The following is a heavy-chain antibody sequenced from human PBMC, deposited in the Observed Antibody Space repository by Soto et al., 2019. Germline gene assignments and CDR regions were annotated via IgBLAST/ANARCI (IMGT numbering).Heavy chain of an antibody. CDR3: VRGGGGGLFEP. Sequence: GGSLRLSCAGSGFTFGDSYMSWIRQAPGNGLEWLSYISPGSRYPAYADSVKGRFTISRDNAKRSLYLQMMSLTAEDTAIYYCVRGGGGGLFEPWGQGTMVTVSS. D-gene: IGHD2-15*01. V-gene: IGHV3-11*06. CDR2: ISPGSRYP. CDR1: GFTFGDSY. J-gene: IGHJ5*02.